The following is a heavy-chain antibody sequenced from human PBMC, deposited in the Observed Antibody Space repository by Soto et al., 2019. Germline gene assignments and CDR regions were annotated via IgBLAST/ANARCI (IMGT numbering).Heavy chain of an antibody. D-gene: IGHD2-21*02. Sequence: SETLSLTCAVSGGSISSGVYSWSWIRHPPGKGLEWIGYIYHSGSTYYNPSLKSRVTISVDRSKNQFSLKLSSVTAADTAVYYCASTYCGGDCYSRLGAFDIWGQGTMVTVSS. CDR3: ASTYCGGDCYSRLGAFDI. CDR2: IYHSGST. V-gene: IGHV4-30-2*01. CDR1: GGSISSGVYS. J-gene: IGHJ3*02.